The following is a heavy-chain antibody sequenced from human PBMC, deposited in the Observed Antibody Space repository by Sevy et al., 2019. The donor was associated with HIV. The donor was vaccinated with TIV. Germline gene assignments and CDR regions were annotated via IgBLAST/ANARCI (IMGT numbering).Heavy chain of an antibody. J-gene: IGHJ1*01. CDR2: ISYDGSNE. D-gene: IGHD3-3*01. Sequence: GGSLRLSCAASGFTFSYFSMHWVRQPPGKGLEWVATISYDGSNEHYADSVKGRFGISSDNSRNALYLQMNHVRVDDTALYYCALERLSSDVAEYFENWGQGTLVTVSS. V-gene: IGHV3-30*09. CDR1: GFTFSYFS. CDR3: ALERLSSDVAEYFEN.